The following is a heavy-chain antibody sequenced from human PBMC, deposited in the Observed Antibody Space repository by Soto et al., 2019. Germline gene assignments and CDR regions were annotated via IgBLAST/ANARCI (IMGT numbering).Heavy chain of an antibody. D-gene: IGHD4-17*01. CDR1: GGSISSYY. CDR3: ARASSGWDDYGEYWYFDL. J-gene: IGHJ2*01. Sequence: SETLSLTCTVSGGSISSYYWSWIRQPPGKGLEWIGYIYYSGSTNYNPSLKSRVTISVDTSKNQFSLKLSSVTAADTAVYYCARASSGWDDYGEYWYFDLWGRGTLVTVSS. CDR2: IYYSGST. V-gene: IGHV4-59*01.